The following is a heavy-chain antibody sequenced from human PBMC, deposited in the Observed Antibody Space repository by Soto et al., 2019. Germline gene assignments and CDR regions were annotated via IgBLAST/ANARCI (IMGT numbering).Heavy chain of an antibody. J-gene: IGHJ4*02. V-gene: IGHV1-8*01. CDR2: MNPNSGYT. Sequence: QVQLVQSGAEVKKPGASVKVSCKASGYTFTSYDIYWMRQGTGQRLEWMGWMNPNSGYTGYAQKFQGRGTMTRDTSIRTAYMELSSLRSDDTAVYYCARGGSGWDDFWGQGTLVTVSS. CDR3: ARGGSGWDDF. D-gene: IGHD6-19*01. CDR1: GYTFTSYD.